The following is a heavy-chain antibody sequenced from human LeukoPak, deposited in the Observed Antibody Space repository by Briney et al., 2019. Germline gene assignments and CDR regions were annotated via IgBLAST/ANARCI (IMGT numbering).Heavy chain of an antibody. CDR1: GGSFNGYY. J-gene: IGHJ4*02. Sequence: SETLSLTCAVYGGSFNGYYWNWIRQPPGKGLEWIGEISDSGSTNYNPSLKSRVTISLDTSKNQFSLRLTSVTAADTAVYYCARHRGGATDYWGQGTLVTVSS. CDR2: ISDSGST. CDR3: ARHRGGATDY. D-gene: IGHD3-16*01. V-gene: IGHV4-34*01.